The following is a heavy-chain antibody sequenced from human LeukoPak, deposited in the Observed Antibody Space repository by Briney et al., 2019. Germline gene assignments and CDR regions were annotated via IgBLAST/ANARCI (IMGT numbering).Heavy chain of an antibody. CDR2: IFYSGTT. J-gene: IGHJ4*02. CDR3: ARGPSDYTIDY. Sequence: SETLSLTCTVSGGSISSYYWSWIRQPPGKGLEWIGFIFYSGTTNYNPSLKSRVTISVDTSKNQFSLKLSSVTAADTAVYYCARGPSDYTIDYWGQGTLVTVSS. CDR1: GGSISSYY. V-gene: IGHV4-59*01. D-gene: IGHD4-11*01.